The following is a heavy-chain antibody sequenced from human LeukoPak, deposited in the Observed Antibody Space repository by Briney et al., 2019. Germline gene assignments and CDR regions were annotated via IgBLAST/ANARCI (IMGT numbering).Heavy chain of an antibody. CDR2: IDHNGNVN. J-gene: IGHJ1*01. CDR3: AQQVGYCSSGNCYFTY. D-gene: IGHD2-15*01. CDR1: GFTFSSYW. Sequence: PGGSLRLSCAASGFTFSSYWMNWARQAPGKGLEWVASIDHNGNVNYYVDSVKGRFTISRDNAKNTLYLQMNSLRAEDAAVYYCAQQVGYCSSGNCYFTYWGQGTLVTVSS. V-gene: IGHV3-7*03.